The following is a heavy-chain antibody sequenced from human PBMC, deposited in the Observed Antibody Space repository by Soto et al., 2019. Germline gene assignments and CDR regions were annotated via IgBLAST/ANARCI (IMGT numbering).Heavy chain of an antibody. CDR1: GFTFNTYD. CDR3: VRSGTASLLRHSSFDT. V-gene: IGHV3-21*01. Sequence: EVQLVESGGGLVKPGGSLRLSCAASGFTFNTYDMNWVRQAPGKGLEWVAAITTSSAYIYYADSLKGRITISRDNAKNSLYLQMNSLSAAATAAYSCVRSGTASLLRHSSFDTRGQGNLVTVSS. D-gene: IGHD2-2*01. CDR2: ITTSSAYI. J-gene: IGHJ5*02.